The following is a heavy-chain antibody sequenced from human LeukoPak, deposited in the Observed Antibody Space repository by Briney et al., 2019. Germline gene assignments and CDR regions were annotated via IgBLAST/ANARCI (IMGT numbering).Heavy chain of an antibody. D-gene: IGHD2-2*01. V-gene: IGHV1-8*01. J-gene: IGHJ4*02. Sequence: ASVKVSCKASGYTFTTYDINWVRQAPGQGLERMGWMNLNSGNTGYAQKFQGRVTLTRDTSISTAYMELNSLRSDDTAVYYCARNTRNYGDFDYWGQGTLVTVSS. CDR3: ARNTRNYGDFDY. CDR1: GYTFTTYD. CDR2: MNLNSGNT.